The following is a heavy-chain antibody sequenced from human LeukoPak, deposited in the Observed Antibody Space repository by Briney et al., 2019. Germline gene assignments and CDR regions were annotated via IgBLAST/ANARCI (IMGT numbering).Heavy chain of an antibody. J-gene: IGHJ4*02. Sequence: ASVKVSCKASGYTFTSYYMHWVRQAHGQGLEWMGWINPNSGGTNYAQKVQGRVSMTRDTAISTAYMELSRLRSDGTAVYYCAREEFSFDYWSQGTLVTVSP. V-gene: IGHV1-2*02. CDR1: GYTFTSYY. CDR2: INPNSGGT. D-gene: IGHD3-10*01. CDR3: AREEFSFDY.